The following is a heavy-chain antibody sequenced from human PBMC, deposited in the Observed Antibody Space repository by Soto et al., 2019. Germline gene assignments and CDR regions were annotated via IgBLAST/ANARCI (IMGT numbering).Heavy chain of an antibody. CDR1: GGTFSSYA. D-gene: IGHD2-15*01. CDR3: ARGRYCSGGSCLYYFDY. V-gene: IGHV1-69*13. CDR2: IIPIFGTA. J-gene: IGHJ4*02. Sequence: GASVKVSCKASGGTFSSYAISWVRQAPGQGLEWMGGIIPIFGTANYAQKFQGRVTITADESTSTAYMELSSLRSEDTAVYYCARGRYCSGGSCLYYFDYWGQGTLVTVSS.